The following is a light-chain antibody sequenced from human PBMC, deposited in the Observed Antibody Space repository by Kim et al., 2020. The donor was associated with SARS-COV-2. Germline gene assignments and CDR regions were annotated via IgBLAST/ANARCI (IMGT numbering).Light chain of an antibody. CDR3: QQYGSSPPIA. V-gene: IGKV3-20*01. Sequence: PGERATLSCRASQSVSSSYLAWYQQKPGQAPRLLIYGASSRATGIPDRFSGSGSGTDFTLTISRLEPEDFAVYYCQQYGSSPPIAFGPGTKVDIK. CDR2: GAS. CDR1: QSVSSSY. J-gene: IGKJ3*01.